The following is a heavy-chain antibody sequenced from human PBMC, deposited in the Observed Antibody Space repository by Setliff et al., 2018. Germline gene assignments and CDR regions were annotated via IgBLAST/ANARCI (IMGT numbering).Heavy chain of an antibody. CDR3: AQSGAHSGCSGDLCSLAGGALDI. CDR2: IGASGHNT. Sequence: GGSLRLSCAASTFTFSKYAVTWVRQAPGKGLQWVASIGASGHNTYYADFVKGRFTISRDNSGNTLYLQMNSLRPEDTAIYYCAQSGAHSGCSGDLCSLAGGALDIWGQGTLVTVSS. D-gene: IGHD2-15*01. J-gene: IGHJ3*02. CDR1: TFTFSKYA. V-gene: IGHV3-23*01.